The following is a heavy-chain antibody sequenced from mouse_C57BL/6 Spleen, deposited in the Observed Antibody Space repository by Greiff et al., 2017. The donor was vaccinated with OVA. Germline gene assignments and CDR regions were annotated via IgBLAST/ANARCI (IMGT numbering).Heavy chain of an antibody. D-gene: IGHD1-1*01. Sequence: VQLQQSGPELVKPGASVKIPCKASGYTFTDYNMDWVKQSHGKSLEWIGDINPNNGGTIYNQKFKGKATLTVDKSSSTAYMELRSLTSEDTAVYYCARGSYGSSYAWFAYWGQGTLVTVSA. CDR2: INPNNGGT. V-gene: IGHV1-18*01. J-gene: IGHJ3*01. CDR3: ARGSYGSSYAWFAY. CDR1: GYTFTDYN.